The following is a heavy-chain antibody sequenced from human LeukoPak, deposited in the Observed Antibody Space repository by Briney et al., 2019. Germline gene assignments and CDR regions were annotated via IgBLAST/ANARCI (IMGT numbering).Heavy chain of an antibody. CDR2: INPSGGST. Sequence: ASVTVSCKASGYTFTSYCMHWVRQAPGQGPEWMGIINPSGGSTSYAQKFQGRVTMTRDMSTSTVYMELSSLRSEDTAVYYCARDLGIAAAGGPDYWGQGTLVTVSS. D-gene: IGHD6-13*01. V-gene: IGHV1-46*01. CDR1: GYTFTSYC. J-gene: IGHJ4*02. CDR3: ARDLGIAAAGGPDY.